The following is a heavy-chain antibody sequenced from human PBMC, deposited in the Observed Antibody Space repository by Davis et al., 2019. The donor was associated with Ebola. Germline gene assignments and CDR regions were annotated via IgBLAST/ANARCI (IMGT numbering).Heavy chain of an antibody. Sequence: ASVKVSCKASGYTFTGYYMHWVRQAPGQGLEWMGWINPNSGGTNYAQKFQGWVTMTRDTSISTAYMELSRLTSDDTAVYYCARDSYSSGWYGFAGYYGMDVWGQGTTVTVSS. J-gene: IGHJ6*02. CDR3: ARDSYSSGWYGFAGYYGMDV. D-gene: IGHD6-19*01. V-gene: IGHV1-2*04. CDR1: GYTFTGYY. CDR2: INPNSGGT.